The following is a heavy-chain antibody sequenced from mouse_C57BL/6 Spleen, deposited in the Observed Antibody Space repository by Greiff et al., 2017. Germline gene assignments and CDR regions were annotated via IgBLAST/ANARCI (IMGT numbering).Heavy chain of an antibody. J-gene: IGHJ3*01. D-gene: IGHD2-4*01. V-gene: IGHV1-4*01. Sequence: QVQLQQSGAELARPGASVKMSCKASGYTFTSYTMHWVKQRPGQGLEWIGYINPSSGYTKYNQKFKDKATLTADKSSSTAYMQLSSLTSADSAVYYCARGYDYDATPFAYWGQGTLVTVSA. CDR3: ARGYDYDATPFAY. CDR1: GYTFTSYT. CDR2: INPSSGYT.